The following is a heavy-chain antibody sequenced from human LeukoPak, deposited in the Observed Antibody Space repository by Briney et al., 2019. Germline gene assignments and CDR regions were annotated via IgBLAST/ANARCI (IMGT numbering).Heavy chain of an antibody. D-gene: IGHD3-3*01. CDR1: GGSISSGVYY. CDR3: ARVMGDYDFWSGYLEKYYFDY. V-gene: IGHV4-31*03. Sequence: SETLSLTCTVSGGSISSGVYYWSWIRQHPGKGLEWIGYIYYSGSTYYNPSLKSRVTISVDTSKNQFSLKLSSVTAADTAVYYCARVMGDYDFWSGYLEKYYFDYWGQGALVTVSS. J-gene: IGHJ4*02. CDR2: IYYSGST.